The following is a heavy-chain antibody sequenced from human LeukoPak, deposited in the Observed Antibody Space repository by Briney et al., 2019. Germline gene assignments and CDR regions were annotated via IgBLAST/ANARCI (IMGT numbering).Heavy chain of an antibody. CDR1: GGTFSSYA. Sequence: SVKVSCKASGGTFSSYAISWVRQAPGQGLEWMGGIIPVFGTANYAQKFQGRVTITADESTSTAYMELSSLRSEDTAVYYCARETTVITSAPYYYYYYMDVWGKGTTVTVSS. V-gene: IGHV1-69*01. J-gene: IGHJ6*03. CDR3: ARETTVITSAPYYYYYYMDV. CDR2: IIPVFGTA. D-gene: IGHD4-11*01.